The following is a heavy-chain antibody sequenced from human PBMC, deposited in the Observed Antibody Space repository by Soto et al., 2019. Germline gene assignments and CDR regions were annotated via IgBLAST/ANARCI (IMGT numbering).Heavy chain of an antibody. CDR2: INHSGNT. CDR1: GGSFSDYY. Sequence: SETLSLTCAVYGGSFSDYYWSWIRQPPGKGLEWIGEINHSGNTNYNPSLKSRVTISVDTSYNQFSLNLTSVTAADAALYYCARGPSVVVPGVRAAPNWFDSWGQGTQVTVCS. D-gene: IGHD2-2*01. CDR3: ARGPSVVVPGVRAAPNWFDS. V-gene: IGHV4-34*09. J-gene: IGHJ5*01.